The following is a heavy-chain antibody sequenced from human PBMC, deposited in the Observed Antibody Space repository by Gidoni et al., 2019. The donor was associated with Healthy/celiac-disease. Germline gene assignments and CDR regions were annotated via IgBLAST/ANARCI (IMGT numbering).Heavy chain of an antibody. J-gene: IGHJ4*02. D-gene: IGHD6-19*01. CDR2: IKSKTDGGTT. Sequence: QLVASGGGLVKPGGSLRLSCAASGFTFSNAWMSWVRQAPGKGLEWVGRIKSKTDGGTTDYAAPVKGRFTISRDDSKNTLYLQMNSLKTEDTAVYYCTTAPEGAWYSSGWPHFDYWGQGTLVTVSS. V-gene: IGHV3-15*01. CDR3: TTAPEGAWYSSGWPHFDY. CDR1: GFTFSNAW.